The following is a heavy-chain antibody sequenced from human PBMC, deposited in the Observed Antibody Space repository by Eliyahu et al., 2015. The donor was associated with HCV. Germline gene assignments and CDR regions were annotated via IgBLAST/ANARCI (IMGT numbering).Heavy chain of an antibody. V-gene: IGHV4-34*01. D-gene: IGHD6-13*01. CDR2: INHSGST. J-gene: IGHJ4*02. CDR3: ASLTPSSRWLPKEYYFDY. Sequence: QVQLQQWGAGLLKPSETLSLXXXVWSWILQRPGKGLEWIGEINHSGSTNYNPSLKSRVTISVDTSKNQFSLKLSSVTAADTAVYYCASLTPSSRWLPKEYYFDYWGQGTLVTVSS.